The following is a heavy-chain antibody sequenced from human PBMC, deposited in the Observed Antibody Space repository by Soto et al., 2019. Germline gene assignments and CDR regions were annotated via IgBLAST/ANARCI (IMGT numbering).Heavy chain of an antibody. CDR3: ARAHYFDY. CDR2: ISSSSSNI. J-gene: IGHJ4*02. CDR1: GFIFSSYS. V-gene: IGHV3-48*01. Sequence: GGSLRLSCAASGFIFSSYSMNWVRQAPGKGLEWISYISSSSSNIYYADSVKGRFTISRDNAKNSLSLQMNSLRAEDTAVYYCARAHYFDYWGQGTLVTVSS.